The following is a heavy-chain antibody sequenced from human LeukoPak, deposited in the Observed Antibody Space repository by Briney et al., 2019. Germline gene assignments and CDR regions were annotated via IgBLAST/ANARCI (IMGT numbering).Heavy chain of an antibody. J-gene: IGHJ2*01. CDR1: GFTFSTYA. CDR2: ISYEGSSK. CDR3: AREALYCSGDNCYMGNYWYFDF. Sequence: GGSLRLSCAASGFTFSTYAMHWVRQAPGKGLEWVAVISYEGSSKYYADSVKGRFTISRDNSKNTLYLQMNSLTLGDTALYHCAREALYCSGDNCYMGNYWYFDFWSRGTLVTVFS. V-gene: IGHV3-30-3*01. D-gene: IGHD2-15*01.